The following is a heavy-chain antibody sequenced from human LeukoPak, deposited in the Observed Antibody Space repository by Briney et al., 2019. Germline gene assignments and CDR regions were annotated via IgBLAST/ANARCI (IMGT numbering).Heavy chain of an antibody. CDR3: ARDPHSSSCADY. D-gene: IGHD6-13*01. Sequence: GGSLRLSCAASGFTFSSYSMNWVRQAPGKGLEWVSSISSSSSYIYYADSVKGRFTISRDNAKNSLYLQMNSLRAEDTAVYYCARDPHSSSCADYWGQGTLVTVSS. V-gene: IGHV3-21*01. J-gene: IGHJ4*02. CDR2: ISSSSSYI. CDR1: GFTFSSYS.